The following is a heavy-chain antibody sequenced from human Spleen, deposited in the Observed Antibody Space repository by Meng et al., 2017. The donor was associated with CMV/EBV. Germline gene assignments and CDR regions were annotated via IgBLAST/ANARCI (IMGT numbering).Heavy chain of an antibody. CDR2: INSDGSST. CDR3: ARDGGTYYDFWSGFGEGWFDP. V-gene: IGHV3-74*01. Sequence: SYWMHWVRQAPGKGLVWVSRINSDGSSTSYADSVKGRFTISRDNAKNTLYLQMNSLRAEDTAVYYCARDGGTYYDFWSGFGEGWFDPWGQGTLVTVSS. J-gene: IGHJ5*02. CDR1: SYW. D-gene: IGHD3-3*01.